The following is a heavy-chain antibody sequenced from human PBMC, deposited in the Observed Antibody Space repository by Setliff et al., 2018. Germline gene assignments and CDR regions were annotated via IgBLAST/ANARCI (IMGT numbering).Heavy chain of an antibody. CDR3: SRDLQGSGDYVVDY. D-gene: IGHD4-17*01. CDR2: IKKDGSIK. CDR1: GFSFSSYW. V-gene: IGHV3-7*01. Sequence: GGSLRLSCAASGAASGFSFSSYWMTWVRQAPGKGLEWEANIKKDGSIKYYLDSVRGRFTISRDNAENSLTLQMNSLRVEDTAVYYCSRDLQGSGDYVVDYWGQGTLVTVSS. J-gene: IGHJ4*02.